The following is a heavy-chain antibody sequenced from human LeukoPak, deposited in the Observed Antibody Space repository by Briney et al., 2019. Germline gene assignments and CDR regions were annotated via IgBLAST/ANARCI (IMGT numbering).Heavy chain of an antibody. J-gene: IGHJ3*02. Sequence: ASVKVSCKASGYTFTSYDINWVRQATGQGLEWMGWMNPNSGNTGYAQKFQGRVTMTRNTSISTAYMELSSLRSEDTAVHYCARVTSRRRITMTAYAFDIWGQGTMVTVSS. D-gene: IGHD3-22*01. CDR2: MNPNSGNT. CDR1: GYTFTSYD. V-gene: IGHV1-8*01. CDR3: ARVTSRRRITMTAYAFDI.